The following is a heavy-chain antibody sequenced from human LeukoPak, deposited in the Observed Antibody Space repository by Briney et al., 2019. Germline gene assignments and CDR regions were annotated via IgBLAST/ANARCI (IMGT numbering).Heavy chain of an antibody. CDR1: GGSIRSSRHN. J-gene: IGHJ4*02. D-gene: IGHD3-3*01. CDR2: IFYSGST. V-gene: IGHV4-39*01. Sequence: PSETLSLTCTVSGGSIRSSRHNWDWIRQPPGKGLEYIGSIFYSGSTYYNPSLTTRVTISVDTSKTQFSLKLSSVTAADTAVYYCARRPKQPGFWSGYVDYWGQGILVTVSP. CDR3: ARRPKQPGFWSGYVDY.